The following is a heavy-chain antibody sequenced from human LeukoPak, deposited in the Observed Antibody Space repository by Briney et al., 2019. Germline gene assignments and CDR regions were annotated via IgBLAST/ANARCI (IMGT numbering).Heavy chain of an antibody. J-gene: IGHJ4*02. D-gene: IGHD5-18*01. Sequence: GGSLRLSCAASGFTVSSNYMSWVRQASGKGLEGVSVIYSAGTTYYADSVKGRFTISRDNSENTLYLQMNSLRAEDTAVYYCARGSLGTAMVHDCWGQGTLVTVSS. CDR1: GFTVSSNY. V-gene: IGHV3-53*01. CDR3: ARGSLGTAMVHDC. CDR2: IYSAGTT.